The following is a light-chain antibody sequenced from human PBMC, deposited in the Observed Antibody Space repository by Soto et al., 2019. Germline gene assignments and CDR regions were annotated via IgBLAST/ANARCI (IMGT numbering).Light chain of an antibody. CDR3: QQLNSYPLT. CDR1: QDISTY. V-gene: IGKV1-9*01. Sequence: DIQLTQSPSFLSASVGDRVTITCRASQDISTYLAWYQQKPGKAPKVLITAASSSQSGVPSRFSGSGSGTEFTLTISSLQPEDFATYYCQQLNSYPLTFGGGTKVEIK. CDR2: AAS. J-gene: IGKJ4*01.